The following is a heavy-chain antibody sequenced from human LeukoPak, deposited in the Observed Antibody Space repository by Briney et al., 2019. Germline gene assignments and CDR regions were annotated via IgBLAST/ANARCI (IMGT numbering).Heavy chain of an antibody. D-gene: IGHD3-3*01. CDR1: GGPISSSSYY. CDR3: ARDHYDFWSGYSPKNWFDP. CDR2: IYYSGST. J-gene: IGHJ5*02. V-gene: IGHV4-39*07. Sequence: SETLSLTCTVSGGPISSSSYYWGWIRQPPGKGLEWIGSIYYSGSTYYNPSLKSRVTISVDTSKNQFSLKLSSVTAADTAVYYCARDHYDFWSGYSPKNWFDPWGQGTLVTVSS.